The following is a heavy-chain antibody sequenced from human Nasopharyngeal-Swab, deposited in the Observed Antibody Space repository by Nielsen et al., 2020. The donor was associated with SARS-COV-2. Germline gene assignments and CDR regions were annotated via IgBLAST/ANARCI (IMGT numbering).Heavy chain of an antibody. CDR3: ARESIAAAGPGMDV. J-gene: IGHJ6*02. D-gene: IGHD6-13*01. CDR2: IKSDGSST. Sequence: GGSLRLSCAASGFIFSSYWLHWFRQAPGKGLVGVSRIKSDGSSTSYADSVKGRFTISRDNAKNTLFLQMNSLRAEDTAVYYCARESIAAAGPGMDVWGQGTTVTVSS. CDR1: GFIFSSYW. V-gene: IGHV3-74*01.